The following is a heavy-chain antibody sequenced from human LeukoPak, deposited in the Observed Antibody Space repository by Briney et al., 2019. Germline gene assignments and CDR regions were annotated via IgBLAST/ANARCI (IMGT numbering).Heavy chain of an antibody. CDR2: IIPIHGIA. V-gene: IGHV1-69*02. CDR1: GGTFSSYT. J-gene: IGHJ6*02. Sequence: SVKVSCKASGGTFSSYTISWVRQAPGQGLEWMGRIIPIHGIANYAQKFQGRVTITADKSTSTAYMELSSLRSEDTAVYYCARARGDYDSSGYYYYYYGMDVWGQGTTVTVSS. CDR3: ARARGDYDSSGYYYYYYGMDV. D-gene: IGHD3-22*01.